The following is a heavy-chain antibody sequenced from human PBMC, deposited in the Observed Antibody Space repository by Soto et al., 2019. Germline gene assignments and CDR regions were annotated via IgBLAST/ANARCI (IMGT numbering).Heavy chain of an antibody. CDR1: GFTVNTNY. D-gene: IGHD1-26*01. Sequence: PGGSLRLSYLVSGFTVNTNYMYWVRQAPGRGLEWVSAMYSGGDIHYADSVKGRFTISRDTSENTLYLRMDKLRVEDTAVYFCVSSIPSGVFDYWSPVTL. CDR3: VSSIPSGVFDY. J-gene: IGHJ4*01. CDR2: MYSGGDI. V-gene: IGHV3-53*01.